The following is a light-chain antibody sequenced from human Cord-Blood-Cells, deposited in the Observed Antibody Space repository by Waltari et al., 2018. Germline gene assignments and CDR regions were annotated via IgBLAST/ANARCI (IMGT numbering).Light chain of an antibody. CDR2: WAS. V-gene: IGKV4-1*01. CDR1: QSVLYSSNNKNY. J-gene: IGKJ1*01. CDR3: QQYYSTPTWT. Sequence: DIVMTQSPDSLAVSLGERATINYKSSQSVLYSSNNKNYLTCYQQKPGQPPKLLIYWASTRESGVPDRFSGSGSGTDFTLTISSLQAEDVAVYYCQQYYSTPTWTFGQGTKVEIK.